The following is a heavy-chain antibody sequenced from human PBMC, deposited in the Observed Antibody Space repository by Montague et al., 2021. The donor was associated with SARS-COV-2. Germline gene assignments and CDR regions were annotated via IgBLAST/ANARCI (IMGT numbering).Heavy chain of an antibody. Sequence: TLSLTCTVSGASINSRYWSWIRQPPGKALEWLARIDWDDDKYYSTSLKTRLTISKDTSKNQVVLTMTNMDPVDTATYYCAHRTIRDASGSYDYWGQGTLVTVSS. D-gene: IGHD3-10*01. CDR2: IDWDDDK. CDR3: AHRTIRDASGSYDY. J-gene: IGHJ4*02. CDR1: GASINSRYW. V-gene: IGHV2-70*12.